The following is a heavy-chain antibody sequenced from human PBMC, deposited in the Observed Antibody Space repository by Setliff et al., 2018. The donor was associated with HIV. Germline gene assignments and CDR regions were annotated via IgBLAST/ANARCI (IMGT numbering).Heavy chain of an antibody. Sequence: GGSLRLSCGASGFTFGDYAIHWVRQAPGKGLEWVAVISYDGSYKNYAESVKGRFTISRDNSKNTIFLQMNGLRGDDTAIYYCVRDTEVSSSWPVGYWGQGTPVTVSS. CDR2: ISYDGSYK. CDR3: VRDTEVSSSWPVGY. D-gene: IGHD6-13*01. CDR1: GFTFGDYA. V-gene: IGHV3-30*14. J-gene: IGHJ4*02.